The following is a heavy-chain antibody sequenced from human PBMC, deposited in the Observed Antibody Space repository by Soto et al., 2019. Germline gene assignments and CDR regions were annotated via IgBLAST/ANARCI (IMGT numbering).Heavy chain of an antibody. CDR3: ARSGHCGVVNWFDP. CDR1: GGSISSSSYY. CDR2: IYYSGST. D-gene: IGHD3-3*01. Sequence: QLQLQESGPGLVKPSETLSLTCTVSGGSISSSSYYWGWIRQPPGKGLEWIGSIYYSGSTYYNPSLKCRVSISVATSKNQFSLKLSSVTAADTAVYYCARSGHCGVVNWFDPWGQGTLVTVSS. V-gene: IGHV4-39*01. J-gene: IGHJ5*02.